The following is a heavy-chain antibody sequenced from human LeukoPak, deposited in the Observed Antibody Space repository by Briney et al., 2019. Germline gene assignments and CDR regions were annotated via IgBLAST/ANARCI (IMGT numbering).Heavy chain of an antibody. D-gene: IGHD6-19*01. Sequence: PGGSLRLSCAASGFTFDDYGMSWVRQAPGKGLEWIGEINHSGSTNYNPSLKSRVTISVDTSKNQFSLKLSSVTAADTAVYYCARVDLVGAVAGMVRDSWGQGTLVTVSS. CDR2: INHSGST. V-gene: IGHV4-34*01. J-gene: IGHJ4*02. CDR1: GFTFDDYG. CDR3: ARVDLVGAVAGMVRDS.